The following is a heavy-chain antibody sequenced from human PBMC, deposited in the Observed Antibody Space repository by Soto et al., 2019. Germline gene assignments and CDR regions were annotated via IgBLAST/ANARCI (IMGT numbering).Heavy chain of an antibody. J-gene: IGHJ5*02. Sequence: PSQALSLAWASCEASAASNSAAWNWTRQSPSRGLEWLGRTYYRSKWYNDYAVSVKSRITINPDTSKNQFSLQLNSVTPEDTAVYYCARAVIVVVPAAILHWFDPLGQGTLFTVSS. D-gene: IGHD2-2*01. CDR1: EASAASNSAA. CDR3: ARAVIVVVPAAILHWFDP. CDR2: TYYRSKWYN. V-gene: IGHV6-1*01.